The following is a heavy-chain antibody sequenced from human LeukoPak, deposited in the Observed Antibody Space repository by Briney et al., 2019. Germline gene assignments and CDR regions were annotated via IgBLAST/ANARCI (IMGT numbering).Heavy chain of an antibody. Sequence: GGSLRLSCAASGFTFSSYSMNWVRQAPGKGLEWVSAISGSGGSTYYADSVKGRFTISRDNSKNTLYLQMNSLRAEDTAVYYCAKEWTVIAVAVPYYFDYWGQGTLVTVSS. J-gene: IGHJ4*02. V-gene: IGHV3-23*01. D-gene: IGHD6-19*01. CDR3: AKEWTVIAVAVPYYFDY. CDR1: GFTFSSYS. CDR2: ISGSGGST.